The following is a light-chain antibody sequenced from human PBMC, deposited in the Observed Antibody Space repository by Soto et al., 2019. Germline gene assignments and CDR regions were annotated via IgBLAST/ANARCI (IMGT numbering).Light chain of an antibody. Sequence: IEFTQSPCSLRLSPAARANLSCRASQSVSSNYLAWYQRKPGQAPRLLIYGASSRATGIPDRFSGSGSGTDFTLTISRLEPEDFAVYYCQQYGRSRTFGQGTKVDIK. CDR2: GAS. CDR3: QQYGRSRT. V-gene: IGKV3-20*01. J-gene: IGKJ1*01. CDR1: QSVSSNY.